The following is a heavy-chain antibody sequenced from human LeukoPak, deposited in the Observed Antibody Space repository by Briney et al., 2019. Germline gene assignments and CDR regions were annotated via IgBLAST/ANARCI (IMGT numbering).Heavy chain of an antibody. J-gene: IGHJ4*02. CDR1: GGSISSGSYY. Sequence: SETLSLTCTVSGGSISSGSYYWSWIRQPAGKGLEWIGRIYTSGSTNYNPSLKSRVTISLDTSKNQFSLKLSSVTAADTAVYYCARSFRYSYGFDYWGQGTLVIVSS. V-gene: IGHV4-61*02. CDR3: ARSFRYSYGFDY. CDR2: IYTSGST. D-gene: IGHD5-18*01.